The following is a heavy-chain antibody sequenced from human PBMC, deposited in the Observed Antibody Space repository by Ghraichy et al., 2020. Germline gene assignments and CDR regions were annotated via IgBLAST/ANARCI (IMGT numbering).Heavy chain of an antibody. Sequence: GESLNISCAASGFTLSSYAMSWVRQAPGKGLEWVSSITSDTGTYYADSVKGRFTISGDTSKNMLHLQMNSLRAEDTAVYYCAKRLGLTTSSGAGLDYWGQGTLVTVSS. CDR3: AKRLGLTTSSGAGLDY. CDR1: GFTLSSYA. D-gene: IGHD1-26*01. CDR2: ITSDTGT. J-gene: IGHJ4*02. V-gene: IGHV3-23*01.